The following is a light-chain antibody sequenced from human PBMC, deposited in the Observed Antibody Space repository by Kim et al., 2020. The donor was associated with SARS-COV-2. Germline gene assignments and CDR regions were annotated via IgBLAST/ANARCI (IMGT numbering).Light chain of an antibody. V-gene: IGLV3-21*04. Sequence: APRKTRIITGGGDNIGSNTVHWYQQKPGQAPVLVISHDDDRPSGTPERFSGSHSGNTATLTVSRVEAGDETDYYCQVWDGRIDKYVFGTGTKVTVL. J-gene: IGLJ1*01. CDR2: HDD. CDR3: QVWDGRIDKYV. CDR1: NIGSNT.